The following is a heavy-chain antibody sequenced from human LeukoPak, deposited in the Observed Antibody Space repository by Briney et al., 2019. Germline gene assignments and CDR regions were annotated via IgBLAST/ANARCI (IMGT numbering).Heavy chain of an antibody. D-gene: IGHD6-6*01. V-gene: IGHV3-30*18. CDR1: GFTFSSYG. J-gene: IGHJ6*02. CDR3: AKQKIHIAARPAYYYYGMDV. CDR2: ISYDGSNK. Sequence: PGRSLRLSCAASGFTFSSYGMHWVRQAPGKGLEWVAVISYDGSNKYYADSVKGRFTISRDNYKNTLYLQMNSLRAEDTAVYYCAKQKIHIAARPAYYYYGMDVWGQGTTVTVSS.